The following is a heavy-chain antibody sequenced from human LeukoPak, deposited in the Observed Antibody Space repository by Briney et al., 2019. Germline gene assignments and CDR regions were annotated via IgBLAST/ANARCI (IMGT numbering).Heavy chain of an antibody. D-gene: IGHD4-17*01. CDR1: GYTFTSYG. CDR3: AREGYGGYSHYYYGMDV. J-gene: IGHJ6*02. V-gene: IGHV1-18*01. Sequence: ASVKVSCKASGYTFTSYGISWVRQAPGQGLEWMGWISAYNGNTNYAQKLQGRVTMTTDTSTSTAYMELRSLRSDDTAVYYCAREGYGGYSHYYYGMDVWGQGTTVTVSS. CDR2: ISAYNGNT.